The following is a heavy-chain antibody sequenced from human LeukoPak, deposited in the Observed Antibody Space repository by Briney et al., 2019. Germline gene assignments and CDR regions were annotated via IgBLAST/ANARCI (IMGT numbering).Heavy chain of an antibody. CDR1: GFTFSSYG. CDR2: IWYDGSNK. J-gene: IGHJ4*02. D-gene: IGHD3-16*01. CDR3: ARDLGGVSFDY. V-gene: IGHV3-33*01. Sequence: GGSLRLSCAASGFTFSSYGMHWVRQAPGKGLEWVAVIWYDGSNKYYADSVKGRFTISRDNSKNTPYLQMNSLRAEDTAVYYCARDLGGVSFDYWGQGTLVTVSS.